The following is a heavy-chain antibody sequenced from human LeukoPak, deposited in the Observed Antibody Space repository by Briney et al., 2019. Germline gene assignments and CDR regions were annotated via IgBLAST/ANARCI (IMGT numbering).Heavy chain of an antibody. J-gene: IGHJ5*02. CDR2: MNPNSGNT. CDR1: GYTFTSYD. CDR3: ARGVGATRFDP. D-gene: IGHD1-26*01. Sequence: GASVKGSCKASGYTFTSYDINWGRQATGQGPEWMGWMNPNSGNTGYAQKFQGRVTITRNTSISTAYMELSSLRSEDTAVYYCARGVGATRFDPWGQGTLVTVSS. V-gene: IGHV1-8*03.